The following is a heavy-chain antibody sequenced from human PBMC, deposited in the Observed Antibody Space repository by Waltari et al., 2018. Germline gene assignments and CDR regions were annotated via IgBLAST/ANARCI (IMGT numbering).Heavy chain of an antibody. CDR1: GFIVSNNY. Sequence: EVQLVESGGGLIQPGGSLRLSCAASGFIVSNNYMSWVRQAPGKGLGWVSVTKGVGNQFYSDSGKGRFTISTDDSSNTLSLQMNSLRVEDTAVYYCASDPGFANGMDGWGQGTTVTVSS. CDR2: TKGVGNQ. V-gene: IGHV3-53*01. CDR3: ASDPGFANGMDG. J-gene: IGHJ6*02.